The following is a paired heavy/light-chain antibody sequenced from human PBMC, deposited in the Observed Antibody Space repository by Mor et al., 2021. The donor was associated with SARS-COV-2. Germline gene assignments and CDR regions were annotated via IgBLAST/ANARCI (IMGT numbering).Heavy chain of an antibody. CDR1: GFTLSDNY. Sequence: EVQLVESGGGLVQPGGSLRLSCAASGFTLSDNYVDWVRQAPGKGLEWIARSRNKANSYSTKYASSVEGRFTILRDDSENSVYLQMNSLETEDTAMYYCARNRGLGSTGDYYGMDVWGQGATVTVSS. V-gene: IGHV3-72*01. CDR3: ARNRGLGSTGDYYGMDV. CDR2: SRNKANSYST. J-gene: IGHJ6*02. D-gene: IGHD1-26*01.
Light chain of an antibody. CDR2: TAS. Sequence: DIQMTQSPSSLAASVGDRVSITCRASQNVNSWLAWYQQKPGKPPKSLIFTASSLQDGVPSRFSGSRSGTEFTLTISDVQAEDSATYYCQQYNDYPVTFGQGTRLEIK. J-gene: IGKJ5*01. V-gene: IGKV1D-16*01. CDR1: QNVNSW. CDR3: QQYNDYPVT.